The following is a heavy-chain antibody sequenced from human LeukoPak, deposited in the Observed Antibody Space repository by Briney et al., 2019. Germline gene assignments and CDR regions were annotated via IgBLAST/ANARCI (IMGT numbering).Heavy chain of an antibody. J-gene: IGHJ5*02. D-gene: IGHD4-23*01. CDR1: GVTFSVYA. CDR2: ISGSGGST. V-gene: IGHV3-23*01. Sequence: GGSLRLSCAPSGVTFSVYAISSGRQAPGKGLEWVSAISGSGGSTYYADSVKGRFTISKANSKNTLYLQIIGLGAAYLFVYYRPKYRVDDGGWFDPWGQGTLVTVSS. CDR3: PKYRVDDGGWFDP.